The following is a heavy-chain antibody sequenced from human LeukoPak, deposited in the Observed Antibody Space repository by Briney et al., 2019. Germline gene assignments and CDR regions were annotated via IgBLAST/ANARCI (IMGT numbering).Heavy chain of an antibody. J-gene: IGHJ5*02. Sequence: PSQTLSLTCTVSGVSISSGGYYWSWIRQHPGKGLEWIGYIYYSGSTYYNPSLKSRVTISVDTSKNQFSLKLSSVTAADTAVYYCARSPTDDVGSNWFDPWGQGTLVTVSS. CDR2: IYYSGST. CDR3: ARSPTDDVGSNWFDP. D-gene: IGHD1-26*01. CDR1: GVSISSGGYY. V-gene: IGHV4-31*03.